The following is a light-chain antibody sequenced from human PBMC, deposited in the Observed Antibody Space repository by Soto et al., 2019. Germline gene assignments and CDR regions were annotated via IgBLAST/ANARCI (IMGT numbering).Light chain of an antibody. CDR3: AAWDDSVNGPFL. CDR2: YDD. J-gene: IGLJ1*01. CDR1: SSNIGNNA. V-gene: IGLV1-36*01. Sequence: QSVLTQPPSVSEAPSQRVTISCSGSSSNIGNNAVNWYQQLPGKAPKLLIYYDDLLPSGVSDRFSGSKSGTSASLAISGLQSEDEADYYCAAWDDSVNGPFLFGTGTKVTVL.